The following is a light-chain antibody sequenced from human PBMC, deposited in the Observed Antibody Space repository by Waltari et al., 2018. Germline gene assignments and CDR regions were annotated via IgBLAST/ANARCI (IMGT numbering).Light chain of an antibody. V-gene: IGKV1-5*03. J-gene: IGKJ4*01. CDR1: QRISRW. CDR3: QHYNSYPFT. CDR2: KAS. Sequence: DIQMTQSPSTLSASVGDRVTITCRASQRISRWLACYQQTPGRAPKLLIYKASSLESGVPSRFSGSGSGTEFTLTISSLQPDDFATYFCQHYNSYPFTFGGGTKVEI.